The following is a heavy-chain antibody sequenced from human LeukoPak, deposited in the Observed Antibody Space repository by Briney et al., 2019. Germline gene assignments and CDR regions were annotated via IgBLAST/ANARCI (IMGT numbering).Heavy chain of an antibody. CDR3: ARDAVVVPAVPSLYYYYGMDV. D-gene: IGHD2-2*01. J-gene: IGHJ6*02. Sequence: PGGSLRLSCAASGFTFSDYYMSWIRQAPGKGLEWVSYISSSGSTIYYADSVKGRFTISRDNAKNSLYLQMNSLRAEDTAVYYRARDAVVVPAVPSLYYYYGMDVWGQGTTVTVSS. CDR1: GFTFSDYY. CDR2: ISSSGSTI. V-gene: IGHV3-11*01.